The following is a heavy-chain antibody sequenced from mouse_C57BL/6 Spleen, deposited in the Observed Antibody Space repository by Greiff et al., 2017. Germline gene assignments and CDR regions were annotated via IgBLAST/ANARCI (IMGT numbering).Heavy chain of an antibody. CDR2: IDPNSGGT. J-gene: IGHJ4*01. CDR1: GYTFTSYW. Sequence: QQSCKAFGYTFTSYWMHWVKQRPGRGLEWIGRIDPNSGGTKYNEKFKSKATLTVDKPSSTAYMQLSSLTSDDSAVYYCARRDYYGGSYLYAMGYWGQGTSVTVSS. D-gene: IGHD1-1*01. V-gene: IGHV1-72*01. CDR3: ARRDYYGGSYLYAMGY.